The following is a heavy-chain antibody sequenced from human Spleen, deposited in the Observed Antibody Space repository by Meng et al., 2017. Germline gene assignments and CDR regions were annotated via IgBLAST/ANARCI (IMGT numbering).Heavy chain of an antibody. CDR3: ARGPTTMAHDFDY. CDR1: GGSFSDYY. CDR2: INHSGST. Sequence: QWGAGRLKPSETLSLPGVVSGGSFSDYYWGWIRQPPGKGLEWIGEINHSGSTNYNPSLESRATISVDTSQYNLSLKLSSVTAADSAVYYCARGPTTMAHDFDYWGQGTLVTVSS. J-gene: IGHJ4*02. V-gene: IGHV4-34*01. D-gene: IGHD4-11*01.